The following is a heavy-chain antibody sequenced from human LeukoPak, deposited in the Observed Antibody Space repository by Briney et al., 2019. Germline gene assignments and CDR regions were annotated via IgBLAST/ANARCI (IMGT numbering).Heavy chain of an antibody. D-gene: IGHD3-3*01. CDR2: IIPIFGTA. J-gene: IGHJ4*02. V-gene: IGHV1-69*05. CDR1: GYTFSRYG. Sequence: ASVKVSCKASGYTFSRYGISWVRQAPGQGLEWMGGIIPIFGTANYAQKFQGRVTITTDESTSTAYMELSSLRSEDTAVYYCARSFRRVRFLEWLLGNWGQGTLVTVSS. CDR3: ARSFRRVRFLEWLLGN.